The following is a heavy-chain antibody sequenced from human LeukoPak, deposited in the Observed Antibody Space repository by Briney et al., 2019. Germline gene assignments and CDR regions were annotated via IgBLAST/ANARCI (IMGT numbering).Heavy chain of an antibody. J-gene: IGHJ4*02. Sequence: SVQVPCQASGYTFTRYYLLELQQAPGQGVEWMGWINPNGGGTNYAQKFQGRVTITRDTSISIAYMELSSLRSDDTAVYFCTRGPSAWGQGALVTVSS. V-gene: IGHV1-2*02. CDR2: INPNGGGT. CDR1: GYTFTRYY. CDR3: TRGPSA.